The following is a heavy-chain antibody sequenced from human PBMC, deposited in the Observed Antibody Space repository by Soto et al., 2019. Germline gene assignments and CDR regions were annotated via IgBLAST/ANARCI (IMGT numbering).Heavy chain of an antibody. CDR3: ASSSSWHIIDY. V-gene: IGHV4-39*01. D-gene: IGHD6-13*01. CDR1: GGSISSSSYY. CDR2: VSDSGSS. J-gene: IGHJ4*02. Sequence: QLQLQESGPGLVKPSATLSLPCTVSGGSISSSSYYWGWIRQPPGQGLEWIGSVSDSGSSYYNPSLRGRVTIDVDKSKNQLSLKLSSVSAADTAVYYCASSSSWHIIDYWGQGTLVTVAS.